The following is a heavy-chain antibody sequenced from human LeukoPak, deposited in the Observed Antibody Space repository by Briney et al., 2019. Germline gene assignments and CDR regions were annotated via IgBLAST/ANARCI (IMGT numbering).Heavy chain of an antibody. CDR2: IFYSGST. D-gene: IGHD2-8*01. J-gene: IGHJ4*02. V-gene: IGHV4-39*01. CDR3: ARGEYCTNGVCSTFDY. CDR1: GGSISSSSYY. Sequence: PSETLSLTCTVSGGSISSSSYYWGGIRHPPGKGLEGMGRIFYSGSTYYNPSLKSRVTISVDTSKNQFSLKLSSVTAADTAVYYCARGEYCTNGVCSTFDYWGQGTLVTVSS.